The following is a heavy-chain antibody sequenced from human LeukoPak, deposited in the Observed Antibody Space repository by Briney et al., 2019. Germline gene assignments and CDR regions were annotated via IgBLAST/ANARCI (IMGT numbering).Heavy chain of an antibody. D-gene: IGHD3-9*01. J-gene: IGHJ4*02. Sequence: GGSLRLSCAASGFTFSCYAMSWVRQAPGKGLEWVSGISGSGGSTNYADSVKGRFTISRDNSKNTLYLQMNSLRAEDTAVYYCAKRIGPQLYDMLLVNWGQGTLVTVSS. CDR3: AKRIGPQLYDMLLVN. CDR1: GFTFSCYA. CDR2: ISGSGGST. V-gene: IGHV3-23*01.